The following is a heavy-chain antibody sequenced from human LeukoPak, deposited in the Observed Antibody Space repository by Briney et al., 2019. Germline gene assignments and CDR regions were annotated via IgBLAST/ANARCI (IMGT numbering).Heavy chain of an antibody. V-gene: IGHV4-34*01. CDR1: GGSFSGYY. CDR3: ARSKSPYGDYVFAFDI. Sequence: SETLSLTCAVYGGSFSGYYWSWIRQPPGKGLEWIGEINHSGSTNYNPSLKSRVTISVDTSKNQFSLKLSSVTAADTAVYYCARSKSPYGDYVFAFDIWGQGTMVTVSS. D-gene: IGHD4-17*01. CDR2: INHSGST. J-gene: IGHJ3*02.